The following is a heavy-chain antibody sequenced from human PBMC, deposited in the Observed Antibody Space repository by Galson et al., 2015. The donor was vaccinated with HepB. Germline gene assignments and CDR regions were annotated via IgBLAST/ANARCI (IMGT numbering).Heavy chain of an antibody. J-gene: IGHJ3*02. CDR3: ARSIAAAGRDAFDI. CDR2: IYPSDSYT. Sequence: QSGAEVKKPGESLKISCKGSGYSFTSYWIGWVRQMPGKGLEWMGIIYPSDSYTNYSPSFQGHVTISADKSISTVYLQRSSLKASDTAMYYCARSIAAAGRDAFDIWGQGTMVTVSS. D-gene: IGHD6-13*01. CDR1: GYSFTSYW. V-gene: IGHV5-10-1*01.